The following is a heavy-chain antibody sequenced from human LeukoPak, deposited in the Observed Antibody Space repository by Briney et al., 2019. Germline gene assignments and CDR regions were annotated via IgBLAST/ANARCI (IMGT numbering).Heavy chain of an antibody. J-gene: IGHJ6*03. CDR1: GFTFSNAW. Sequence: GGSLRLSCAASGFTFSNAWMSWVRQAPGKGLEWVGRIKSKTDGGTTDYAAPVKGRFTISRDDSKNTLYLQMNSLKTEDTAVYYCTTDRAPIVVVPAASFPDTPGYYYMDVWGKGTMVTVSS. V-gene: IGHV3-15*01. CDR2: IKSKTDGGTT. CDR3: TTDRAPIVVVPAASFPDTPGYYYMDV. D-gene: IGHD2-2*01.